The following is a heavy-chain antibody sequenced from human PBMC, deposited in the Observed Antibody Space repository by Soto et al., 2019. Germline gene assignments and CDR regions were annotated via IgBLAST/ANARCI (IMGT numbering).Heavy chain of an antibody. CDR3: ARDPGYCSGGSCYPGPWFDP. J-gene: IGHJ5*02. V-gene: IGHV1-69*04. D-gene: IGHD2-15*01. Sequence: SVKVSCKASGGTFSSYTISWVRQAPGQGLEWMGRIIPILGIANYAQKFQGRVTITADKSTSTAYMELSSLRSEDTAVYYCARDPGYCSGGSCYPGPWFDPWGQGTLVTVSS. CDR2: IIPILGIA. CDR1: GGTFSSYT.